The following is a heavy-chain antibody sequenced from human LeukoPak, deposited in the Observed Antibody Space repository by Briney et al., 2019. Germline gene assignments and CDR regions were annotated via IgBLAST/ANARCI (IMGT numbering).Heavy chain of an antibody. CDR1: GVSISGYY. Sequence: SETLSLTCAVSGVSISGYYWSWIRQPAGKGLEWIGRIYISRGTNYNPSLKSRVTMSVDTSKNQFSLKLSSVTAADTAVYYCARDRYYYDSSGYLFDYWGQGTLVTVSS. J-gene: IGHJ4*02. CDR3: ARDRYYYDSSGYLFDY. CDR2: IYISRGT. D-gene: IGHD3-22*01. V-gene: IGHV4-4*07.